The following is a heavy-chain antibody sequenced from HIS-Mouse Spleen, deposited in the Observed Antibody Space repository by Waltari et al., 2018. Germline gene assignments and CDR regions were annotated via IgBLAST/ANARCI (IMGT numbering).Heavy chain of an antibody. CDR1: GFTFSSYG. CDR2: ISYDGSNK. Sequence: QVQLVESGGGVVQPGRSLRLSCAASGFTFSSYGMHWVRQAPGKGVEWVAVISYDGSNKYYADSVKGRFTISRDNSKNTLYLQMNSLRAEDTAVYYCAKDRGTRILNDANYDSSGDYWGQGTLVTVSS. J-gene: IGHJ4*02. CDR3: AKDRGTRILNDANYDSSGDY. D-gene: IGHD3-22*01. V-gene: IGHV3-30*18.